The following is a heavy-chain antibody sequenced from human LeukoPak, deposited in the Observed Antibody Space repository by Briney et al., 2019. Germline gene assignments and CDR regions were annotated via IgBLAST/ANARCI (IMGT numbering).Heavy chain of an antibody. CDR3: AKDRGDYFDY. CDR1: GFTLRSYV. V-gene: IGHV3-33*06. CDR2: IWYDGSNK. J-gene: IGHJ4*02. Sequence: GRSLRLSCAASGFTLRSYVMHWVRQAPGKGLEGVAVIWYDGSNKYYADSVKGRFTISRDNSKNTLYLQMNSLRAEDTAVYYCAKDRGDYFDYWGQGTLVTVSS.